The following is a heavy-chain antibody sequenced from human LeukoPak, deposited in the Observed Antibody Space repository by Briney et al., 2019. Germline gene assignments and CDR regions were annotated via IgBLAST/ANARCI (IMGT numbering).Heavy chain of an antibody. D-gene: IGHD3-22*01. V-gene: IGHV1-18*01. J-gene: IGHJ5*02. CDR2: ISAYNGNT. CDR1: GYTFTSYG. CDR3: ARDSAHYYDSSGRRKNWFDP. Sequence: ASVKVSCKASGYTFTSYGISWVRQAPGQGLEWMGWISAYNGNTNYAQKLQGRVTMTTDTSTSTAYMELSSLRSEDTAVYYCARDSAHYYDSSGRRKNWFDPWGQGTLVTVSS.